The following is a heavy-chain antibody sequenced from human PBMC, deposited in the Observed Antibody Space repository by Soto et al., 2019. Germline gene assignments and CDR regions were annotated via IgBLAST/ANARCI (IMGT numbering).Heavy chain of an antibody. CDR3: ARVPNGQQLDD. D-gene: IGHD6-13*01. J-gene: IGHJ4*02. CDR2: IIPIFGTA. CDR1: GGTFSSYA. Sequence: SVNVSCQASGGTFSSYAISWVRQAPGQGLEWMGGIIPIFGTANYAQKFQGRVTITADESTSTAYMELSSLRSEDTAVDYCARVPNGQQLDDWGQGTLVTVSS. V-gene: IGHV1-69*13.